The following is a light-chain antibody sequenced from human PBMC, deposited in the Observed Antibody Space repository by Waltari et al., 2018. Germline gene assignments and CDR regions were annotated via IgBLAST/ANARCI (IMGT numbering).Light chain of an antibody. Sequence: SSEVTQDPHVSVALGQTVTITCRGDSFRRYYASWYRQRPGQAPLLVLYGQERPSGIPDRFSGSTSGDTAYLTITGAQAGDEGDYYCVSRDTPSTRVFGGGTRLTV. CDR2: GQE. CDR1: SFRRYY. V-gene: IGLV3-19*01. J-gene: IGLJ2*01. CDR3: VSRDTPSTRV.